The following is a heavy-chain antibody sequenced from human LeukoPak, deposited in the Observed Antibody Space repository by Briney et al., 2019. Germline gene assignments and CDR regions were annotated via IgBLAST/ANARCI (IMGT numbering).Heavy chain of an antibody. CDR3: ARDKAVDSDISGYYYNRGLDC. CDR2: IYATGTT. Sequence: SETLSLTCSVSGGSMDNSYWNWIRQPAGKGLEWIGRIYATGTTDYNPSLRSRVTMSLDTSVNQFSLRLSSLTAADTAVYFCARDKAVDSDISGYYYNRGLDCWGQGTLVTVSS. CDR1: GGSMDNSY. V-gene: IGHV4-4*07. D-gene: IGHD3-22*01. J-gene: IGHJ4*02.